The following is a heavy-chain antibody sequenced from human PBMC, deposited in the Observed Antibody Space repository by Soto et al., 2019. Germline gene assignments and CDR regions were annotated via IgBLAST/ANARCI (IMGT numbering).Heavy chain of an antibody. V-gene: IGHV1-2*04. D-gene: IGHD3-9*01. Sequence: GASVKVSCKASGYTFTGYYMHWVRQAPGQGLEWMGWINPNSGGTNYAQKFQGWVTMTRDTSISTAYMELSRLRSDDTAVYYCARNKGYFDWLTSFDYWGQGTLVTVSS. CDR1: GYTFTGYY. CDR3: ARNKGYFDWLTSFDY. CDR2: INPNSGGT. J-gene: IGHJ4*02.